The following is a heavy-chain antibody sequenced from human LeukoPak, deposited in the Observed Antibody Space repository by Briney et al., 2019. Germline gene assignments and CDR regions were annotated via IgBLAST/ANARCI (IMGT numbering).Heavy chain of an antibody. CDR3: ARGKGTVTTH. V-gene: IGHV4-34*01. CDR2: INHSGSA. J-gene: IGHJ4*02. CDR1: GGSFSGYY. D-gene: IGHD4-17*01. Sequence: TSETLSLTCAVSGGSFSGYYWTWIRQPPGEGLEWIGEINHSGSANYNPSLMSRVTISLDTSKNHFSLNLSSVTAADTAVYYCARGKGTVTTHWGQGTLVTVSS.